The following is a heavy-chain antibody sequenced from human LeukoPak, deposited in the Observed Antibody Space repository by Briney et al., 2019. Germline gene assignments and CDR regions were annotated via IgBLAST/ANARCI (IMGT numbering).Heavy chain of an antibody. J-gene: IGHJ4*02. D-gene: IGHD6-13*01. CDR1: GGSISSYY. Sequence: SETLSLTCTVSGGSISSYYWSWIRQPPGKGLEWTGYIYYSGSTNYNPSLKSRVTISVDTSKNQFSLKLSSVTAADTAVYYCARQQYSSNPDYWGQGTLVTVSS. CDR3: ARQQYSSNPDY. V-gene: IGHV4-59*08. CDR2: IYYSGST.